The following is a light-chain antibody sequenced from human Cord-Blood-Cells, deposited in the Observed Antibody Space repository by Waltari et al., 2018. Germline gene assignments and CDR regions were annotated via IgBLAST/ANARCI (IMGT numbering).Light chain of an antibody. CDR2: DAS. CDR1: QGISSA. J-gene: IGKJ3*01. Sequence: AIQLTQSPSSLSASVGDRVTITCRASQGISSALAWYQQKPGKAPKLLIYDASSLESGVPARCSGSGSGTDFTLTISSLQPEDFATYYCQQLNSYPMATFTFGPGTKVDIK. V-gene: IGKV1-13*02. CDR3: QQLNSYPMATFT.